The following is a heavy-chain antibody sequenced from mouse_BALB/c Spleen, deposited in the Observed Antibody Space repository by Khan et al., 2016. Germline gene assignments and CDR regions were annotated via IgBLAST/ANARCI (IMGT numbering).Heavy chain of an antibody. D-gene: IGHD3-1*01. CDR3: ARSGSLTYDTLDY. CDR1: GYTFTDYV. CDR2: IYPGSNNI. Sequence: QVQLQQSGPELVKPGASVNMSCKASGYTFTDYVIGWVKQRTGQGLEWIGEIYPGSNNIYYNEKFKDKATLTADKSSSTAYMQHSSLTSEDSAVSFSARSGSLTYDTLDYWGQGASVTVSS. J-gene: IGHJ4*01. V-gene: IGHV1-81*01.